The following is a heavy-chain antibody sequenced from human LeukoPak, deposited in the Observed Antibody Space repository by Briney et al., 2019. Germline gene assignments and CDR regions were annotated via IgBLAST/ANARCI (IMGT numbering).Heavy chain of an antibody. CDR2: IFGSGGSA. J-gene: IGHJ1*01. CDR1: GFTFNSYA. V-gene: IGHV3-23*01. Sequence: PGGSLRLSCAASGFTFNSYAMYWVRQAPGKGLEWVSGIFGSGGSAHYADSVKGRFTISRDNSKNTVYLQMDSLRAEDTAVYYCASGRASGYSGYHSAEYFQHWGQGTLVTVSS. CDR3: ASGRASGYSGYHSAEYFQH. D-gene: IGHD5-12*01.